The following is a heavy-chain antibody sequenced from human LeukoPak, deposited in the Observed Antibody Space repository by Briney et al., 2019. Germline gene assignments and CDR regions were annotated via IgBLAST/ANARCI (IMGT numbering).Heavy chain of an antibody. J-gene: IGHJ4*02. V-gene: IGHV3-11*04. CDR1: GGSISSSSYY. CDR3: ASAHGGSGYDRPFDY. D-gene: IGHD5-12*01. Sequence: LSLTCTVSGGSISSSSYYWGWIRQPPGKGLEWVSYIDSSGSTTYYAGSVQGRFTISRDNTKNSLYLQMRGLRAEDTAFYYCASAHGGSGYDRPFDYWGQGTLVTVSS. CDR2: IDSSGSTT.